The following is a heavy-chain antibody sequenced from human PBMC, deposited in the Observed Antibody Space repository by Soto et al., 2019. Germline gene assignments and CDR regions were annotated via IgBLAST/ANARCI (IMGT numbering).Heavy chain of an antibody. CDR1: GFTFSSYA. CDR2: ISYDGSNK. V-gene: IGHV3-30-3*01. J-gene: IGHJ4*02. D-gene: IGHD2-2*01. Sequence: GGSLRLSCAASGFTFSSYAMHWVRQAPGKGLEWVAVISYDGSNKYYADTVKGRFTISRDNSKNTLYLQMNSLRAEDTAVYYCAKMSSTDSYDPVFFWGQGTLVTVSS. CDR3: AKMSSTDSYDPVFF.